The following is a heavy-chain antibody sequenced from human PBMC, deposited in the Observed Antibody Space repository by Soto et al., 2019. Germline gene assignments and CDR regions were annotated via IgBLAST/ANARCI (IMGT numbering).Heavy chain of an antibody. V-gene: IGHV4-59*01. D-gene: IGHD3-3*01. J-gene: IGHJ6*02. CDR2: IYYSGRT. CDR3: ARRGYDFWSGSRTRYYGMDV. CDR1: GGSISSYY. Sequence: SETLSLTCTVSGGSISSYYWSWIRQPPWKGLEWIGYIYYSGRTNYNPSLKSRVTISVDTSKNQFSLKLSSVAAADTAVYYCARRGYDFWSGSRTRYYGMDVWGQGTTVTVSS.